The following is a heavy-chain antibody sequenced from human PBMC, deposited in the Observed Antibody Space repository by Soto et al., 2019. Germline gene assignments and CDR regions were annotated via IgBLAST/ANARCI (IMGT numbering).Heavy chain of an antibody. CDR1: GGSNSSSSYD. V-gene: IGHV4-39*01. D-gene: IGHD3-3*01. CDR3: ARGPDYDFWSGYYEYYFDY. Sequence: QLQLQESGPGLVKPSETLSLTCTVSGGSNSSSSYDWGWIRHPPGNWLYWIGSIYYSGSTDYNPSLKSRVTISVDTSKNQFSLKLSSVTAADTAVYYCARGPDYDFWSGYYEYYFDYWGQGTLVTVSS. CDR2: IYYSGST. J-gene: IGHJ4*02.